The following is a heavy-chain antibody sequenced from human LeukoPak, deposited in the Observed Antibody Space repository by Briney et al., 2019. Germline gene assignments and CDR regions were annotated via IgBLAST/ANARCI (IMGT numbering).Heavy chain of an antibody. V-gene: IGHV4-59*08. CDR2: IYYSGST. CDR3: ARREDYYYGSGSYSR. CDR1: GGSFSGYY. Sequence: SETLSLTCAVYGGSFSGYYWSWIRQPPGKGLEWIGYIYYSGSTNYNPSLKSRVTISVDTSKNQFSLKLSSVTAADTAVYYCARREDYYYGSGSYSRWGQGTLVTVSS. J-gene: IGHJ4*02. D-gene: IGHD3-10*01.